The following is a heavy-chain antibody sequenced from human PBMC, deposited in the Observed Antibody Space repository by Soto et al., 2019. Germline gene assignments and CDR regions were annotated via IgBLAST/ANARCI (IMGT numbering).Heavy chain of an antibody. CDR3: ARQSDTNYGDYVVGYAFDI. Sequence: SVKVSCKASGGTFSSYAISWVRQAPGQGLEWMGGIIPIFGTANYAQKFQGRVTITADESTSTAYMELSSLRSEDTAVYYCARQSDTNYGDYVVGYAFDIWGQGTMVTVSS. D-gene: IGHD4-17*01. CDR2: IIPIFGTA. CDR1: GGTFSSYA. V-gene: IGHV1-69*13. J-gene: IGHJ3*02.